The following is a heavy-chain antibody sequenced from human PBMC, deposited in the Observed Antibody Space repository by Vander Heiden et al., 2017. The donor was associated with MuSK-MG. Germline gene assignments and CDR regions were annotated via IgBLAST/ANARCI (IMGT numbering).Heavy chain of an antibody. CDR1: GFTVSSNY. CDR2: IYSGGST. D-gene: IGHD3-10*01. Sequence: SLRLSCAASGFTVSSNYMSWVRQAPGKGLEWVSVIYSGGSTYYADSVKGRFTISRDNSKNTLYLQMNSLRAEDTAVYYCARGAYGSGINWFDPWGQGPLVTVSS. CDR3: ARGAYGSGINWFDP. J-gene: IGHJ5*02. V-gene: IGHV3-66*02.